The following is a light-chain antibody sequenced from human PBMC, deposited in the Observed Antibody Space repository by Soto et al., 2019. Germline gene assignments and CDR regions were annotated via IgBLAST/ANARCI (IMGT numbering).Light chain of an antibody. J-gene: IGKJ5*01. Sequence: DIAMTQSPLSLPVTPGESASISCRSSQSLLHSNGYKYLDWYLQKPGQSPQLLIYLGSNQASGVPDRFSGSGSRKDFTMKISRVEAEDVGVYYCMQTLQSPITFGQGTRLEMK. CDR2: LGS. V-gene: IGKV2-28*01. CDR1: QSLLHSNGYKY. CDR3: MQTLQSPIT.